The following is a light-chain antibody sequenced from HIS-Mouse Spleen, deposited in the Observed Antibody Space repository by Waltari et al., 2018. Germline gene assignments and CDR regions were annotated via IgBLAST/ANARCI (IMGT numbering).Light chain of an antibody. V-gene: IGLV3-21*03. J-gene: IGLJ2*01. CDR2: DDS. CDR3: QVWDSSSDHVV. Sequence: SYVLTQPPSVSVAPGKTARITRGGNNIGSKSVHWYQQKPGQAPVLVVYDDSDRPSGIPGRFSGSNSGNTATLTISRVEAGDEADYYCQVWDSSSDHVVFGGGTKLTVL. CDR1: NIGSKS.